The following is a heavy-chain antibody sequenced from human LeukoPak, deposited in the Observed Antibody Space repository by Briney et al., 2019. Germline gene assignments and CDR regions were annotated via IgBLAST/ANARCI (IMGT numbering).Heavy chain of an antibody. J-gene: IGHJ6*02. V-gene: IGHV4-59*01. CDR3: ARDLTYYYDSSGYYPSYYYYYGMDV. Sequence: SETLSLTCTVSGGSISSYYGSWIRQPPGKGLEWIGYIYYIGSTTYNTSPKSGVTISVDTSKNQFCLKLSSVTAADTAVYYCARDLTYYYDSSGYYPSYYYYYGMDVWGQGTTVTVSS. CDR2: IYYIGST. CDR1: GGSISSYY. D-gene: IGHD3-22*01.